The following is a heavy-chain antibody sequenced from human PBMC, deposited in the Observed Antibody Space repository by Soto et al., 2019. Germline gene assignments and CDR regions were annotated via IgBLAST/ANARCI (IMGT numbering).Heavy chain of an antibody. J-gene: IGHJ4*02. CDR3: AREEPASRHPFY. Sequence: PSETLSLTCAVYGGSFSDYYWSWIRRTPEKGLEWIGEVSHSGSTTYNPSLKNRVTIAIHTSKNQFSLTLNSVTAADTAMYFCAREEPASRHPFYWGQGILVTVSS. V-gene: IGHV4-34*01. CDR1: GGSFSDYY. CDR2: VSHSGST. D-gene: IGHD1-26*01.